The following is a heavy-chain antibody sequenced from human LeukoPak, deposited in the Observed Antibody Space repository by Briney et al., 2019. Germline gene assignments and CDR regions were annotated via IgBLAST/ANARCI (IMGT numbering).Heavy chain of an antibody. CDR3: ARLPTFYYDSSGYHYDY. CDR2: TAGSGISK. D-gene: IGHD3-22*01. CDR1: GFTFNNYA. J-gene: IGHJ4*02. Sequence: GGSLRLSCVASGFTFNNYAMSWVRQAPGRGLEWASSTAGSGISKDYADSVKGRFTISKDKSKNTLYLQMDNLRAEDTGVYFCARLPTFYYDSSGYHYDYWGRGTLVTVSS. V-gene: IGHV3-23*01.